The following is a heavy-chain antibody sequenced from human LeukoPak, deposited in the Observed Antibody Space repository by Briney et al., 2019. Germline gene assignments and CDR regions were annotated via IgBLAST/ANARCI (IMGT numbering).Heavy chain of an antibody. V-gene: IGHV4-38-2*02. J-gene: IGHJ4*02. CDR3: AREIGATIPKFDY. CDR2: IYHSGDT. Sequence: SETLSLTCTVSDYSIRSGFYWGWIRQPPGKGLEWIGTIYHSGDTYYNPSLKSRVTISVDTSKNQFPLKLSSVTAADTAVYYCAREIGATIPKFDYWGQGTLVTVSS. D-gene: IGHD5-12*01. CDR1: DYSIRSGFY.